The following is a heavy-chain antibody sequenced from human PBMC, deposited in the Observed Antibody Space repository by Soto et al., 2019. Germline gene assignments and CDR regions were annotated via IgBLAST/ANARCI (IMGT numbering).Heavy chain of an antibody. J-gene: IGHJ5*02. Sequence: GGSLRLSCAASGFIFENFGMSWVRQAPGKGLEWISSISGSGFKKYYADSVKGRFTISRDNSKSKVYLELNNLSAEDTAVYHCAKNQGVELVPLATVDWFDPWGQGSVVTVSS. D-gene: IGHD1-26*01. CDR1: GFIFENFG. V-gene: IGHV3-23*01. CDR2: ISGSGFKK. CDR3: AKNQGVELVPLATVDWFDP.